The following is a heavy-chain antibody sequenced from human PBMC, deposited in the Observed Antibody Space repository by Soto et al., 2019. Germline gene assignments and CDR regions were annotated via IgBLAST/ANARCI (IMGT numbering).Heavy chain of an antibody. CDR1: GLTFSSYW. D-gene: IGHD6-19*01. V-gene: IGHV3-74*01. Sequence: GTLRLSGAAAGLTFSSYWMPWVRQAPGKGLVWVSRINSDGSSTSYADSVKGRFTISRDNAKNTLYLQMNSLRAEDTAVYDCAREPDSSGWTEGWFDPWGQGTLVTVSS. CDR3: AREPDSSGWTEGWFDP. CDR2: INSDGSST. J-gene: IGHJ5*02.